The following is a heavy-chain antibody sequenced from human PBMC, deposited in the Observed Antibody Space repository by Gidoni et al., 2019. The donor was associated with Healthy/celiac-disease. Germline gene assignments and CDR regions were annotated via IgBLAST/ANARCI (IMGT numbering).Heavy chain of an antibody. Sequence: EVQLVESGGGLVQPGGSLRLSCAASGFTFSSYSMNWVRQAPGKGLEWVSYISSSSSTIYYADSVKGRFTISRDNAKNSLYLQMNSLRAEDTAVYYCARDGTTGFDPWGQGTLVTVSS. J-gene: IGHJ5*02. CDR2: ISSSSSTI. CDR3: ARDGTTGFDP. D-gene: IGHD1-7*01. CDR1: GFTFSSYS. V-gene: IGHV3-48*01.